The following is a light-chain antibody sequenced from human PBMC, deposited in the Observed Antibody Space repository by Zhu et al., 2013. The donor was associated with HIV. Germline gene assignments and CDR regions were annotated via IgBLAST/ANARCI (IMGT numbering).Light chain of an antibody. J-gene: IGKJ2*01. CDR2: GAS. CDR3: QQSYSTPYT. V-gene: IGKV1-6*01. CDR1: QDIRDD. Sequence: AIQMTQSPSSLSASVGDRVTITCRASQDIRDDLGWYQQEPGKAPKLLIFGASSLESGVPSRFSGSGSGTEFTLTISSLQPEDFATYYCQQSYSTPYTFGQGTKLEIK.